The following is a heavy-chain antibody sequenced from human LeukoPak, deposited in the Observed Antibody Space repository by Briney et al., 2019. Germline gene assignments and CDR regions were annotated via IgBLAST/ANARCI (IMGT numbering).Heavy chain of an antibody. D-gene: IGHD6-13*01. CDR3: ARDWYDY. V-gene: IGHV3-23*01. J-gene: IGHJ4*02. CDR2: IGGSGSYT. CDR1: GFTFSTYA. Sequence: RSGGSLSLSCAASGFTFSTYAMIWVRQAPGKGLEWVSVIGGSGSYTYYADSVKGRFTISRDNSKDTLYLQMNSLRAEDTAVYYCARDWYDYWGQGTLVTVSS.